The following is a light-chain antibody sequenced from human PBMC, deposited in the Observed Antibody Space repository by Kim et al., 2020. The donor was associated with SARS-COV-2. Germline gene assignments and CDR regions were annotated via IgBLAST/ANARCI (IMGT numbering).Light chain of an antibody. CDR2: YDT. CDR1: DIGYIT. Sequence: PRKTARITCDENDIGYITVHWYQHKPGQAPMLVIYYDTDRPSGIPARFSGSKSGKTATLTISRVEAGDEADYYCQVWDTSSDHRVFGSGTKVTVL. CDR3: QVWDTSSDHRV. V-gene: IGLV3-21*04. J-gene: IGLJ1*01.